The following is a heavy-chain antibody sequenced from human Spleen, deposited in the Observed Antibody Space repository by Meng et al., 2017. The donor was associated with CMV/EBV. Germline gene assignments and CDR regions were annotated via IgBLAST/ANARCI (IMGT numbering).Heavy chain of an antibody. Sequence: GESLKISCKGSGYSFTSYWIGWVRQMPGKGLEWMGIIYPGDFDTRYSPSFQGQVTISADKSISTAYLQWSSLKASDTAMYYCARPYSSGWTDFQHWGQGTLVTVSS. J-gene: IGHJ1*01. V-gene: IGHV5-51*01. CDR1: GYSFTSYW. D-gene: IGHD6-19*01. CDR3: ARPYSSGWTDFQH. CDR2: IYPGDFDT.